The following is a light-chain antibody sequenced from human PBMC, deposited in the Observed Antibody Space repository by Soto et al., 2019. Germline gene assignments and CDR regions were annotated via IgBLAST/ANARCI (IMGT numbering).Light chain of an antibody. CDR3: QQSYSTPFMYT. J-gene: IGKJ2*01. V-gene: IGKV1-39*01. Sequence: DIQMTQSPSSLSASVGDRVTITCRASQSISSYLNWYQQKPGKAPKLLIYAASSLQSGVPSRFSGSGSGTDVTLTISSLQPEDFATYYCQQSYSTPFMYTFGQGTKLEIK. CDR2: AAS. CDR1: QSISSY.